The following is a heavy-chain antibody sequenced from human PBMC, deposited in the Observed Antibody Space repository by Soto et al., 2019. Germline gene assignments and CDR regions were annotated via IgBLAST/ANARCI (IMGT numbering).Heavy chain of an antibody. J-gene: IGHJ5*01. V-gene: IGHV4-34*01. CDR3: ARGRPAIATRWFDS. CDR2: ISNSGRT. D-gene: IGHD1-1*01. Sequence: PSETLSLTCAVFGGSFSDSYWGWIRQSPGKGLEWIGEISNSGRTYYNPSLKSRVTISGDTSKNQFSLEVRSVAAADTGTYYCARGRPAIATRWFDSWGQGILVTVSS. CDR1: GGSFSDSY.